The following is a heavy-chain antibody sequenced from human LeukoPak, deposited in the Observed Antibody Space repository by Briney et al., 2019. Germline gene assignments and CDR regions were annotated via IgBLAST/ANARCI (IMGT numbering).Heavy chain of an antibody. CDR3: TRGGGLMNF. J-gene: IGHJ4*02. Sequence: PSQTLSLTCTVSGASVNSGNYYWTWIRQPAGKRLEWIGRIYTSGITNYNPSLKSRVTISIDASKNQFSLRLSSVAAADTAVYYCTRGGGLMNFWGQGTLVTVSS. CDR1: GASVNSGNYY. D-gene: IGHD2-8*01. CDR2: IYTSGIT. V-gene: IGHV4-61*02.